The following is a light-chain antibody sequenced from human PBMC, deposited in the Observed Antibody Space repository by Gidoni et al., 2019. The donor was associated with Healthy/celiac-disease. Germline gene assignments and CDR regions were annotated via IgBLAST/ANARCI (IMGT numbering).Light chain of an antibody. CDR2: WAS. J-gene: IGKJ4*01. CDR3: QQYYSTPLT. CDR1: QSVFYSSNNKNY. V-gene: IGKV4-1*01. Sequence: DIVMTQSPDSLAVSLGARATINCKSSQSVFYSSNNKNYLAWYHQKPGQPPKLLIYWASTRESGVPDRFSGSGSGTDFTLTISSLQAEDGAVYYCQQYYSTPLTFGGGTKVEIK.